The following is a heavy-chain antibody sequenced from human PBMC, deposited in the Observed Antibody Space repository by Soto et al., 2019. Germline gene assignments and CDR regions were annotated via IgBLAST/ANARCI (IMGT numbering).Heavy chain of an antibody. CDR3: ARDCSSTSCYGTDYYYGMDV. CDR1: GFTFSGYE. D-gene: IGHD2-2*01. V-gene: IGHV3-48*03. J-gene: IGHJ6*02. Sequence: GGSLRLSCAASGFTFSGYEMNWVRQAPGKGLEWVSYISSSGSTIYYADSVKGRFTISRDNAKNSLYLQMNSLRAEDTAVYYCARDCSSTSCYGTDYYYGMDVWGQGTTVTVSS. CDR2: ISSSGSTI.